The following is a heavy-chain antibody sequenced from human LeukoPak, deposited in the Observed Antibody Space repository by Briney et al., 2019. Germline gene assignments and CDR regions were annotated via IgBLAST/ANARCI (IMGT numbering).Heavy chain of an antibody. CDR2: ISGSGGST. Sequence: GGSLRLSCAAPGFTVSSYAMSWVRQAPGKGLEWGSAISGSGGSTYYADSVKGRFTISRDNSKNTLYLQMNSLRAEDTAVYYCAKDQDIVATPYYFDYWGQGTLVTVSS. V-gene: IGHV3-23*01. D-gene: IGHD5-12*01. CDR3: AKDQDIVATPYYFDY. J-gene: IGHJ4*02. CDR1: GFTVSSYA.